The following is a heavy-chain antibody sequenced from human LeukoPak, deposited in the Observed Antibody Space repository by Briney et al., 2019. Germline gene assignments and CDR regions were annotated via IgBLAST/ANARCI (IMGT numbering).Heavy chain of an antibody. CDR3: ASRYSSSWYYYYYMDV. V-gene: IGHV3-7*01. CDR1: GFTFSSYW. Sequence: GGSLRLSCAASGFTFSSYWMSWVRQAPGKGLEWVANIKQDGSEKFYVDSVKGRFTISRDNAKNSLYLQMNSLRAEDTAVYYCASRYSSSWYYYYYMDVWGKGTTVTISS. D-gene: IGHD6-13*01. CDR2: IKQDGSEK. J-gene: IGHJ6*03.